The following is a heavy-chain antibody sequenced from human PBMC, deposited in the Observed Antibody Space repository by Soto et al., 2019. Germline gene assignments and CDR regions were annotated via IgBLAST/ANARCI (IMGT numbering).Heavy chain of an antibody. Sequence: QVQLVQSGAEVKKPGASVKVSCKASGYTFTSYGISWVRQAPGQGLEWMGWISAYNGNTNYAQKLQGRVTMTTDTSTSTAYMEQRSLRSDDTAVYYCAREGYCSSTSCLPYYYYGMDVWGQGTTVTVSS. V-gene: IGHV1-18*04. CDR3: AREGYCSSTSCLPYYYYGMDV. CDR1: GYTFTSYG. D-gene: IGHD2-2*01. J-gene: IGHJ6*02. CDR2: ISAYNGNT.